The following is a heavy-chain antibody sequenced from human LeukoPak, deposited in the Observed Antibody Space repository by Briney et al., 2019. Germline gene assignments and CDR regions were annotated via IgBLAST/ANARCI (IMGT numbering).Heavy chain of an antibody. D-gene: IGHD4-11*01. CDR2: INHSGST. Sequence: SETLSLTCAVYGGPFSGYYWSWIRQPPGKGLEWIGEINHSGSTNYNPSLKSRVTISVDTSKNQFSLKLSSVTAADTAVYYCARGPRRYSNYGTFDYWGQGTLVTVSS. J-gene: IGHJ4*02. V-gene: IGHV4-34*01. CDR1: GGPFSGYY. CDR3: ARGPRRYSNYGTFDY.